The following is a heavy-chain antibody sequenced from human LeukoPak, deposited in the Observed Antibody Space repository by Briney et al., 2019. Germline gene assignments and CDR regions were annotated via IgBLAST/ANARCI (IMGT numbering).Heavy chain of an antibody. CDR2: IYYSGST. D-gene: IGHD5-24*01. CDR1: GGSINTYY. Sequence: SETLSLTCTVSGGSINTYYWSWIRQPPGKGLEWLGYIYYSGSTDYNPSLKSRVTISIDTSKNQFSLRLSSVTAADTAVYYCARSYNNAGYFYYGMDVWGQGTTVTVSS. J-gene: IGHJ6*02. V-gene: IGHV4-59*08. CDR3: ARSYNNAGYFYYGMDV.